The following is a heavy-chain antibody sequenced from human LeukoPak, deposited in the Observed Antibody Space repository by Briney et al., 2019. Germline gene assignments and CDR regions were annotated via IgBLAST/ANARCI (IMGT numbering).Heavy chain of an antibody. Sequence: GGSLRLSCAASGFTFSTYEMNWVRQAPGKGLEWVSYISRSGSTIYYADSVKGRFTISRDNAKNSLYLQMDSLRAEDTAVYYCARDLELRYFDCDAFDPWGQGTMVTVSS. D-gene: IGHD3-9*01. CDR3: ARDLELRYFDCDAFDP. CDR1: GFTFSTYE. J-gene: IGHJ3*01. CDR2: ISRSGSTI. V-gene: IGHV3-48*03.